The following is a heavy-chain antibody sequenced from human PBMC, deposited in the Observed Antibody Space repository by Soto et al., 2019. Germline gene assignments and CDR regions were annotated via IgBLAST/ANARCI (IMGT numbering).Heavy chain of an antibody. Sequence: EVQLVESGGGLVQPGGSLRLSCAASGFTFSSYGMNWVRQAPGKGLEWVSYITGSGNTIYYADSVKGRFTISRDNAKNSMYLQMNSLRAEDTAVYYCARGGSYFDYWGQGTLVTVSS. V-gene: IGHV3-48*03. D-gene: IGHD1-26*01. J-gene: IGHJ4*02. CDR1: GFTFSSYG. CDR3: ARGGSYFDY. CDR2: ITGSGNTI.